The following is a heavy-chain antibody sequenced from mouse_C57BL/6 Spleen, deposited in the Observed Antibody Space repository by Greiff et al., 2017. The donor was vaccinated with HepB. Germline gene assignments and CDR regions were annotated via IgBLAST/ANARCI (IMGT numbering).Heavy chain of an antibody. J-gene: IGHJ2*01. CDR1: GYTFTSYW. Sequence: QVQLQQPGAELVKPGASVKLSCKASGYTFTSYWMHWVKQRPGQGLEWIGMIHPNSGSTNYNEKFKSKATLTVDQSSSTAYMQLSSLTSEDAAVYYCGPIYYYGSSLDYWGQGTTLTVSS. CDR3: GPIYYYGSSLDY. V-gene: IGHV1-64*01. D-gene: IGHD1-1*01. CDR2: IHPNSGST.